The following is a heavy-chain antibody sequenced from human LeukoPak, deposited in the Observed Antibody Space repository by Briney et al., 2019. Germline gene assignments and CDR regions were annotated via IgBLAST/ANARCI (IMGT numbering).Heavy chain of an antibody. Sequence: SETLSLTCAVYGGSFSGYYWSWIRQPPGKGLEWIGEINHSGSTNYNPSLKSRATISVDTSKNQFSLKLSSVTAADTAVYYCARSEYSSSGGYYYYYYMDVWGKGTTVTVSS. D-gene: IGHD6-6*01. CDR1: GGSFSGYY. CDR3: ARSEYSSSGGYYYYYYMDV. V-gene: IGHV4-34*01. CDR2: INHSGST. J-gene: IGHJ6*03.